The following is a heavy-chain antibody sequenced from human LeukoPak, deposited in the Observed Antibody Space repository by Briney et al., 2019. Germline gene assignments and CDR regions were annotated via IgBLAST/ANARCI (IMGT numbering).Heavy chain of an antibody. CDR2: ISSSGGSI. D-gene: IGHD4-11*01. J-gene: IGHJ4*02. V-gene: IGHV3-11*01. Sequence: PGGSLRLCCAASGFTFSDYYMSWIRQAPGKGLEWVSYISSSGGSIYYADSVNGRFTISRDNAKNSLYLQMHSLRAEDTAVYFCARTYSNYVDSWGQGTLVTVSS. CDR1: GFTFSDYY. CDR3: ARTYSNYVDS.